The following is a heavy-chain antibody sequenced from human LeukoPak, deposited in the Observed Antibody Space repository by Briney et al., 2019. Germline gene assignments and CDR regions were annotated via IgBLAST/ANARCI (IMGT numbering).Heavy chain of an antibody. D-gene: IGHD4-23*01. J-gene: IGHJ4*02. CDR1: GGSISSRGYY. Sequence: SETLSLTCTVSGGSISSRGYYWSWIRQHPGTSLEWIGYISYSGSTYYNPSLKSRVTISGDTSKNQFSLRLTSVSAADTAVYYCARAQNSGFGHWGQGTLVTVSS. CDR2: ISYSGST. V-gene: IGHV4-31*03. CDR3: ARAQNSGFGH.